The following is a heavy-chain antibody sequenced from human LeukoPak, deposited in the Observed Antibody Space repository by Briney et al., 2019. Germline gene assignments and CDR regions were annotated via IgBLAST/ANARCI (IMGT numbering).Heavy chain of an antibody. J-gene: IGHJ4*02. CDR3: ANYGADTGGLDY. D-gene: IGHD4-17*01. CDR1: GITFSSYS. Sequence: GGSLRLSCAASGITFSSYSMNWVRQAPGKGLEWISYLSSDNYTIYYADSVKGRFTISRDNAMNSLYLQMNSLRAEDTAVYYCANYGADTGGLDYWGQGTLVTVSS. CDR2: LSSDNYTI. V-gene: IGHV3-48*04.